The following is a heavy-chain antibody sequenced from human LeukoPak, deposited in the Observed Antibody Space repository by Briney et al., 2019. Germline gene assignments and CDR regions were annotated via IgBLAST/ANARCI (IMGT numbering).Heavy chain of an antibody. CDR2: INVRGTHI. Sequence: PGGSLRLPCAASGVTSSDYSMNWVRQAPGKGLEWVSSINVRGTHIYYADSVKGRFTLSRDNTKNSLYLQMHSLRAEDTAVYYCARGYDSSGYYPGALDDWGQGNVVTVSS. D-gene: IGHD3-22*01. V-gene: IGHV3-21*01. CDR3: ARGYDSSGYYPGALDD. CDR1: GVTSSDYS. J-gene: IGHJ4*02.